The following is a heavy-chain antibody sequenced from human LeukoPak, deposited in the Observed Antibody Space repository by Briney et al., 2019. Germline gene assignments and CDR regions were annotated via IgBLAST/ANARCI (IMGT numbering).Heavy chain of an antibody. V-gene: IGHV5-51*01. J-gene: IGHJ4*02. Sequence: GESLKISCKGSGDSFTSYWIGWVRQMPGKGLEWMGIIYPGDSDTRYSPSFQGQVTISADKSISTAYLQWSSLKASDTAMYYCATLYYYDSSGPGGFDYWGQGTLVTVSS. CDR2: IYPGDSDT. D-gene: IGHD3-22*01. CDR1: GDSFTSYW. CDR3: ATLYYYDSSGPGGFDY.